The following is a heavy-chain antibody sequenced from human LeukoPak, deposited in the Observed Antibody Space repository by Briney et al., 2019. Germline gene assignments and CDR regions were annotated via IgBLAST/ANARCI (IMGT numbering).Heavy chain of an antibody. Sequence: ASVKVSCKASEYTFTGYYMHWVRQAPGQGLEWMGWINPNSGGTNYAQKFQGRVTMTRDTSISTAYMELSSLRSEDTAVYYCARDFGQLVHHWFDTWGQGTLVTVSS. J-gene: IGHJ5*02. D-gene: IGHD6-6*01. CDR1: EYTFTGYY. CDR3: ARDFGQLVHHWFDT. CDR2: INPNSGGT. V-gene: IGHV1-2*02.